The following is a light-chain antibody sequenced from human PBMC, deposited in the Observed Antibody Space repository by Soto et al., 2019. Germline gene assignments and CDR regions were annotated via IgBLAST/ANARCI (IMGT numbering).Light chain of an antibody. CDR1: SSNIGSNI. CDR3: AAWDDSLTGPV. CDR2: SND. J-gene: IGLJ3*02. V-gene: IGLV1-44*01. Sequence: QSVLTQPPSASGTPGQSVTISCSGSSSNIGSNIVTWYQQVPGTAPKLLIHSNDERPSGVPDRFSGSKSGTSASLAISGLQSEDEADYYCAAWDDSLTGPVFGGGTKLTVL.